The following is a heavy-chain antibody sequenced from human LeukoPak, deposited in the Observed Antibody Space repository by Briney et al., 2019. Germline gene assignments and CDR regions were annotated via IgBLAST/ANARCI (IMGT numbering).Heavy chain of an antibody. Sequence: GASVKVSCKASGYTFTSYDINWVRQATGQGLEWMGWMNPNSGNTGYAQKFQGRVTMTRNTSISTAYMELSSLRSEDTAVYYCARGRHSYESSDYYYEGDAFDIWGQGTMVTVSS. D-gene: IGHD3-22*01. CDR2: MNPNSGNT. J-gene: IGHJ3*02. V-gene: IGHV1-8*01. CDR3: ARGRHSYESSDYYYEGDAFDI. CDR1: GYTFTSYD.